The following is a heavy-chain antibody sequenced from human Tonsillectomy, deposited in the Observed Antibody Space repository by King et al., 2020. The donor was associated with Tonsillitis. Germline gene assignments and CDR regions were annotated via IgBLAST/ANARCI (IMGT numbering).Heavy chain of an antibody. D-gene: IGHD3-3*01. J-gene: IGHJ4*02. CDR3: ARDLYYDFWSGYRARYYFDY. CDR2: INPNSGGT. Sequence: QLVQSGAEVKKPGASVKVSCKASGYTFTGYYMHWVRQAPGQGLEWMGWINPNSGGTNYAQKFQGRVTMTRDTSISTAYMELSRLRSDDTAVYYCARDLYYDFWSGYRARYYFDYWGQGTLVTVSS. V-gene: IGHV1-2*02. CDR1: GYTFTGYY.